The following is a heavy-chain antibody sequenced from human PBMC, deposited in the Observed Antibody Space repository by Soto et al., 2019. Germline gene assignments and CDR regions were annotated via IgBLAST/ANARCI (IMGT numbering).Heavy chain of an antibody. CDR1: GYTFTSYG. J-gene: IGHJ5*02. CDR3: ARDPWQQLVSAVHYNWFDP. Sequence: GASVKVSCKASGYTFTSYGISWVRQAPGQGLEWMGWISAYNGNTNYAQKLQGRVTMTTDTSTSTAYMELRSLRSDDTAVYYCARDPWQQLVSAVHYNWFDPWGQGTLVTVSS. V-gene: IGHV1-18*01. D-gene: IGHD6-13*01. CDR2: ISAYNGNT.